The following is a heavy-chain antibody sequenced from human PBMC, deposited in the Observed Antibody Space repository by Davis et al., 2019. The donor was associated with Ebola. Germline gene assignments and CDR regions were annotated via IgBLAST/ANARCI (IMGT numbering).Heavy chain of an antibody. CDR2: ISGSGGST. CDR3: AKSVKWELLRIYFDY. Sequence: GGSLRLSCAASGFTFSSYGMHWVRQAPGKGLEWVSAISGSGGSTYYADSVKGRFTISRDNSKNTLYLQMNSLRAEDTAVYYCAKSVKWELLRIYFDYWGQGTLVTVSS. J-gene: IGHJ4*02. V-gene: IGHV3-23*01. CDR1: GFTFSSYG. D-gene: IGHD1-26*01.